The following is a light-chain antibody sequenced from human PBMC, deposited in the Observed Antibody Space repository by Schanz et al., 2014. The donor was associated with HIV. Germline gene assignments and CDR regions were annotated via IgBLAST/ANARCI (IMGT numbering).Light chain of an antibody. CDR3: QQSYSIPALT. Sequence: DIQMTQSPSSLSASVGNRVTLTCRASQNISNYLNWYQQRPGKAPKLLIYAASTLESGVPSRFSGSGSGTDFTLTISSLQLEDFASYYCQQSYSIPALTFGGGTKVSI. CDR2: AAS. V-gene: IGKV1-39*01. CDR1: QNISNY. J-gene: IGKJ4*01.